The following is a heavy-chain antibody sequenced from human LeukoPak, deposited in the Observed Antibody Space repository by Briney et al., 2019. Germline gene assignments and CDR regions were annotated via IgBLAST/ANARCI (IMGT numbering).Heavy chain of an antibody. V-gene: IGHV1-69*04. Sequence: ASVKVSCKASGGTFSSYAISWVRQAPGQGLEWMGRIIPIFGIADYAQKFQGRVTITADKSTSTAYMELSSLRSEDTAVYYCARMDTAMAPHYYYYYGMDVWGKGTTVTVSS. D-gene: IGHD5-18*01. CDR2: IIPIFGIA. J-gene: IGHJ6*04. CDR3: ARMDTAMAPHYYYYYGMDV. CDR1: GGTFSSYA.